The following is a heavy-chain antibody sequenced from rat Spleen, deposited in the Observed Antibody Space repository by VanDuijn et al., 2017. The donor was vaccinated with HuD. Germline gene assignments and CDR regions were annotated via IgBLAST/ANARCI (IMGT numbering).Heavy chain of an antibody. CDR2: ITGGGGNT. D-gene: IGHD1-11*01. J-gene: IGHJ3*01. V-gene: IGHV5S13*01. CDR1: GFPYNNFV. Sequence: EVQLVESGGGSVQPGGSLKLSCAASGFPYNNFVMAWVRQAPTKGLEWVASITGGGGNTYYRDSVKGRFTISRDNAKNTQYLQMDSLRSEDTATYYCTRHGGLRNWFAYWGQGTLVTVSS. CDR3: TRHGGLRNWFAY.